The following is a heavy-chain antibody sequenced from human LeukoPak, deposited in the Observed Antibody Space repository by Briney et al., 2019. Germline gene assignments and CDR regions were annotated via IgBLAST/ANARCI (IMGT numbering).Heavy chain of an antibody. V-gene: IGHV4-4*07. D-gene: IGHD3-10*01. CDR2: IYTSGST. Sequence: KSSETLSLTCTVSGGSISSYYWSWIRQPAGKGLEWIGRIYTSGSTNYNPSLKSRVTMSVDTSKNQFSLKLSSVTAADTAVYYCARVGVYGSGSSWYFDLWGRGTLVTVSS. J-gene: IGHJ2*01. CDR1: GGSISSYY. CDR3: ARVGVYGSGSSWYFDL.